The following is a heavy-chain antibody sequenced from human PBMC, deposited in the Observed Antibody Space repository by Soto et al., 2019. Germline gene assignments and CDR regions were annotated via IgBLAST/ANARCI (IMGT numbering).Heavy chain of an antibody. J-gene: IGHJ3*02. D-gene: IGHD2-15*01. CDR3: TRDWYCSGGSCPTGDI. CDR2: IRSKAYGGTT. Sequence: PGGSLILSCTASGFTFGYYSMSWFRQAPGKGLEWVGFIRSKAYGGTTEYAASVKGRFTISRDDSKSIAYLQMNSLKTEDTAVYYCTRDWYCSGGSCPTGDIWGQGTMVTVSS. V-gene: IGHV3-49*03. CDR1: GFTFGYYS.